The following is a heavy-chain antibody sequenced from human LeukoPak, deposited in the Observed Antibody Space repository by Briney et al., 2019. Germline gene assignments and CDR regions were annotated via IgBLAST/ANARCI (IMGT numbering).Heavy chain of an antibody. Sequence: SVKVSCKASGGTFGSYAISWVRQAPGQGLEWMGRIIPIFGIANYAQKFQGRVTITADKSTSTAYMELSSLRSEDTAVYYCARDSGSYANWFDPWGQGTLVTVSS. CDR3: ARDSGSYANWFDP. D-gene: IGHD1-26*01. V-gene: IGHV1-69*04. CDR1: GGTFGSYA. CDR2: IIPIFGIA. J-gene: IGHJ5*02.